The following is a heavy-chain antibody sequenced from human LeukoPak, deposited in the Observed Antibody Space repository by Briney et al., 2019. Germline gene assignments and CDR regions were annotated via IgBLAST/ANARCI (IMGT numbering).Heavy chain of an antibody. D-gene: IGHD1-14*01. Sequence: PGGSLRLSCEVSEFPFSIYAMAWVRQAPGQGLEWVSAIDASGSDTYYTDSVKGRFTISRDNSKNTVCLQMNSLRVEDTAVYYCADYRKPQGLDYWGQGTPVTVSS. CDR3: ADYRKPQGLDY. CDR1: EFPFSIYA. J-gene: IGHJ4*02. CDR2: IDASGSDT. V-gene: IGHV3-23*01.